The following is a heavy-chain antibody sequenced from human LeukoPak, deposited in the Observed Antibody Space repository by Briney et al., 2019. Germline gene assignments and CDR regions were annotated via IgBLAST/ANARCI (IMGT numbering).Heavy chain of an antibody. CDR3: AKASGSGTYYKCPFDY. Sequence: GGSLRLSCAASESTFSTYAMSWVRQAPGKGLEWVSAISGSGGSTYYADSVKGRFTISRDNSKNTLYLQMNSLRAEDTAVYYCAKASGSGTYYKCPFDYWGQGTLVTVSS. CDR1: ESTFSTYA. J-gene: IGHJ4*02. V-gene: IGHV3-23*01. CDR2: ISGSGGST. D-gene: IGHD3-10*01.